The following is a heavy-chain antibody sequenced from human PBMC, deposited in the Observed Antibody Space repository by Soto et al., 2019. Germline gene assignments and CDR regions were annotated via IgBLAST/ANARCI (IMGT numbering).Heavy chain of an antibody. V-gene: IGHV3-48*02. D-gene: IGHD3-3*01. Sequence: GGSLRLSCAASGFTFSSYSMNWVRQATGKGLEWVSYISSSSSTIYYADSVKGRFTISRDNAKNSLYLQMNSLRDEDTAVYYCASRYDFWNGVTHYYYGMDVWGQGTTVTVSS. CDR3: ASRYDFWNGVTHYYYGMDV. CDR2: ISSSSSTI. CDR1: GFTFSSYS. J-gene: IGHJ6*02.